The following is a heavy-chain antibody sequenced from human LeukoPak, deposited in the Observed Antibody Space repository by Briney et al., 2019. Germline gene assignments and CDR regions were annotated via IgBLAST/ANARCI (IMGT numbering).Heavy chain of an antibody. CDR2: INPYNGNT. CDR1: GYTFTTCDITYG. D-gene: IGHD6-19*01. CDR3: ARIEDRITVAGTSWFDP. V-gene: IGHV1-18*01. J-gene: IGHJ5*02. Sequence: ASVKVSCKASGYTFTTCDITYGISWVRQAPGQGLEWMGWINPYNGNTKYEQKLQGRVTITRDTSASTAYMELSSLRSEDTAVYYCARIEDRITVAGTSWFDPWGQGTLVTVSS.